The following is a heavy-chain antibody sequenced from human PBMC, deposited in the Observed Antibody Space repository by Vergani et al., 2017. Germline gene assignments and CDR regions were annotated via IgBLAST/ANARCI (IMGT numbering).Heavy chain of an antibody. V-gene: IGHV3-23*01. D-gene: IGHD3-10*01. J-gene: IGHJ1*01. Sequence: EVQLLESGGGLVQPGGSRRSSCAAPGFTFATYTMAYVRQAPGKGVEWVATISSGGDDIFYADSVKGRFTISRDNSKNTLFLQMNSLKDEDTAVYYCTTAWGLYYLHGEYFQYWGRGTLVSVSS. CDR3: TTAWGLYYLHGEYFQY. CDR1: GFTFATYT. CDR2: ISSGGDDI.